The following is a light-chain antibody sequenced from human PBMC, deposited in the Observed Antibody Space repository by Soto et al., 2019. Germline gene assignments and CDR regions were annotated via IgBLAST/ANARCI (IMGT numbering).Light chain of an antibody. Sequence: EIALTPSPGTLSLSPGEGATLSCRASQSVSSSYLAWYQQKPGQAPRLLIYGAASGATGIPDRFSGSGSGTDFTLTISRREPEEFAVYYCQQYGSSPPKTFGQGTKVDTK. V-gene: IGKV3-20*01. CDR1: QSVSSSY. CDR3: QQYGSSPPKT. J-gene: IGKJ1*01. CDR2: GAA.